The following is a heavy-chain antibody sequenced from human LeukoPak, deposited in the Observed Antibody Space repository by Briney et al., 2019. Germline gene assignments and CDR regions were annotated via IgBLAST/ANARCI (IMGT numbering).Heavy chain of an antibody. CDR2: IYSGGNT. CDR3: TRHTRDYGDYFDAFDL. V-gene: IGHV3-53*01. J-gene: IGHJ3*01. CDR1: GFNVSSNY. D-gene: IGHD4-17*01. Sequence: GGSLRLSCAASGFNVSSNYMSWVRQAPGKGLDCVSVIYSGGNTYYADSVKGRFTISRDNSKNTLYLQMNSLRVEDTAVYFCTRHTRDYGDYFDAFDLWGQGTMVTVSS.